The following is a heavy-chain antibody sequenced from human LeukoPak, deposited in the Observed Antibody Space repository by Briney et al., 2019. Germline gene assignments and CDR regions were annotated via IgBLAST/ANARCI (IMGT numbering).Heavy chain of an antibody. CDR3: AKGLGDFGRTGAFDI. CDR1: GFTFRSYA. Sequence: GGPLRLSCAASGFTFRSYAMSWVRQAPGKGLEWVSAISGSGGSTYYADSVKGRFTMSRDNTKNTLYLQMNSLRAEDTAVYYCAKGLGDFGRTGAFDIWGQGTMVTVSS. V-gene: IGHV3-23*01. J-gene: IGHJ3*02. D-gene: IGHD2-21*02. CDR2: ISGSGGST.